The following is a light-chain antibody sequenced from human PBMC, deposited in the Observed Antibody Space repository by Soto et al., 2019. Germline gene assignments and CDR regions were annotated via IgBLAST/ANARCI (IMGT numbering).Light chain of an antibody. J-gene: IGLJ3*02. Sequence: QSALIQPASVSASPGQSITISCTGTSRDVGSYNYVSWYQHIPGKAPKLILFDVSTRPSGVPDRFSGSKSGNAASLIISGLQPEDEGDYYCSSYSKSSSVLFGGGTKLTVL. CDR1: SRDVGSYNY. V-gene: IGLV2-14*03. CDR2: DVS. CDR3: SSYSKSSSVL.